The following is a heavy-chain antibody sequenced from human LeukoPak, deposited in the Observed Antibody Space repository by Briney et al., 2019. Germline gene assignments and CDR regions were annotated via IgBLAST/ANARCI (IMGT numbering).Heavy chain of an antibody. J-gene: IGHJ6*03. CDR2: IIPIFGTA. CDR3: ARVNVEYSYGPPYYYYYMDV. D-gene: IGHD5-18*01. V-gene: IGHV1-69*05. Sequence: SVKVSCKASGGTFSSYAISWVRQAPGQGVEWMGGIIPIFGTANYAQKFQGRVTITTDESTSTAYMELSSLRSEDTAVYYCARVNVEYSYGPPYYYYYMDVWGKGTTVTVSS. CDR1: GGTFSSYA.